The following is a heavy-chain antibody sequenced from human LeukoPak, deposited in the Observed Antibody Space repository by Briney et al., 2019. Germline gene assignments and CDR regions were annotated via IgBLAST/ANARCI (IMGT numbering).Heavy chain of an antibody. Sequence: SETLSLTCAVYGGSFSGYYWSWIRQPPGKGLEWIGEINHSGSTNYNPSLKSRVTISLGASKNQFSLRLSSVTTADTALYFCARGRRSIIGVVPADYWGQGTLVTVSS. D-gene: IGHD3-3*01. CDR2: INHSGST. J-gene: IGHJ4*02. CDR3: ARGRRSIIGVVPADY. CDR1: GGSFSGYY. V-gene: IGHV4-34*01.